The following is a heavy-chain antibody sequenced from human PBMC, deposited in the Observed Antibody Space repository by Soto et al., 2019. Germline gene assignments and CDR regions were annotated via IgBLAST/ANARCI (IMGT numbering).Heavy chain of an antibody. CDR1: GFTFSSYW. CDR3: ARYARGYSYGFSYYFDY. V-gene: IGHV3-7*01. J-gene: IGHJ4*02. CDR2: IKQDGSEK. Sequence: GGSLRFSCAASGFTFSSYWMSWVRQAPGKGLEWVANIKQDGSEKYYVDSVKGRFTISRDNAKNSLYLQMNSLRAEDTAVYYCARYARGYSYGFSYYFDYWGQGTLVTVSS. D-gene: IGHD5-18*01.